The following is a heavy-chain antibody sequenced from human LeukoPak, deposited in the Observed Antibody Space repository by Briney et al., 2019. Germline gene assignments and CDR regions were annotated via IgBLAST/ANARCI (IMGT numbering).Heavy chain of an antibody. J-gene: IGHJ6*03. D-gene: IGHD6-19*01. CDR3: ARAVAGTSWGLIYYYYMDV. CDR2: IKQDGSEK. Sequence: PGGSLRLSCAASGFTFSSYWMSWVRQAPGKGLEWVANIKQDGSEKNYVDSVKGRFTISRDNAKNSLYLQMNSLRAEDTAAYYCARAVAGTSWGLIYYYYMDVWGKGTTVTVSS. CDR1: GFTFSSYW. V-gene: IGHV3-7*01.